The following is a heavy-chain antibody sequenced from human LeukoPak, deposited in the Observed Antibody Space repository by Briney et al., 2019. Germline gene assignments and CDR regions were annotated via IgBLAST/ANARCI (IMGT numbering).Heavy chain of an antibody. J-gene: IGHJ4*02. CDR3: AKFYDILTGYFDY. CDR1: GFTFSGYA. CDR2: ISGGGGST. V-gene: IGHV3-23*01. Sequence: PGGSLRLSCAASGFTFSGYAMSWVRQSPGKGLDWVSTISGGGGSTYYAYYTDSVRGRFTISRDNSKNTLYLQMNSLRAEDTAVYYCAKFYDILTGYFDYWGQGTLVTVSS. D-gene: IGHD3-9*01.